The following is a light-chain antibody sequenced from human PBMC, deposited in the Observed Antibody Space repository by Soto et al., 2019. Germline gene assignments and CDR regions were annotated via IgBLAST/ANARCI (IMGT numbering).Light chain of an antibody. CDR3: QVWYSSTDLYV. J-gene: IGLJ1*01. CDR2: DDS. Sequence: SCDLTQPPSVSVAPGQTARITCGGNNIGSESVHWYQQRPGQAPVLVVYDDSDRPSGIPERFSGSNSANTATLTISRVEAGDEADYYCQVWYSSTDLYVFGSGTKV. CDR1: NIGSES. V-gene: IGLV3-21*02.